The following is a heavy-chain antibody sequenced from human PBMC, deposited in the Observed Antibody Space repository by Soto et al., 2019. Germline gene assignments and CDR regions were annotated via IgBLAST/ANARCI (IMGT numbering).Heavy chain of an antibody. V-gene: IGHV1-18*04. CDR1: GYSFSNNG. CDR2: ISGDNGNT. Sequence: QVQLVQSGAEVKKPGASVKVSCQASGYSFSNNGISWVRQAPGQGFEWMGWISGDNGNTNYAQKFQGRVTMTTDTSTSTAYMELRSLRSDDTAVYYCARDLGYGDYGTDFWGQGTLVTVSS. CDR3: ARDLGYGDYGTDF. J-gene: IGHJ4*02. D-gene: IGHD4-17*01.